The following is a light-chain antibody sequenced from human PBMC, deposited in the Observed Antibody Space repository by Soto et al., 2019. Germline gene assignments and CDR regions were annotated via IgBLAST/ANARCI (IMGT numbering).Light chain of an antibody. V-gene: IGLV1-40*01. CDR2: GNS. CDR1: SSNIGAGYA. CDR3: QSYDSSMSVV. J-gene: IGLJ2*01. Sequence: QPVLTQPPSVSGAPGQRGTISCTGSSSNIGAGYAVHGYQQLPGTAPQLLVYGNSTRPSGVPDRFSGSKSGTSASLAITGRQAEDEADYSCQSYDSSMSVVFGGGTKLTVL.